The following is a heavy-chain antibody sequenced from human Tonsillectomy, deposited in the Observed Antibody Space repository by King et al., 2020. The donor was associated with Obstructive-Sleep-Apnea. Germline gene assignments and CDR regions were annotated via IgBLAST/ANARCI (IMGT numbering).Heavy chain of an antibody. J-gene: IGHJ5*02. CDR3: ARQEYYYDSSGYEQGNWFDP. CDR1: GYSFTSYW. CDR2: IYPGDSDT. Sequence: VQLVESGAEVKKPRESLKISCKGSGYSFTSYWIGWVRQMPGKGLEWMGIIYPGDSDTRYSPSFQGQVTISADKSISTAYLQWSSLKASATAMYYCARQEYYYDSSGYEQGNWFDPWGQGTLVTVSS. V-gene: IGHV5-51*01. D-gene: IGHD3-22*01.